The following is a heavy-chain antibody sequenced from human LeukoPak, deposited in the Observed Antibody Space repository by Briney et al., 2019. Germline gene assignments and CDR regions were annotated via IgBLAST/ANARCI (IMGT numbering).Heavy chain of an antibody. CDR2: IWYDGNNK. CDR3: ARAATVTTSPLDY. Sequence: GGSLRLSCAASGFTFSSYGMHWVRQAPGKGLEWVAVIWYDGNNKYYADSVKGRFTISRDNSKNTLYLQMNSLRAEDTTVYYCARAATVTTSPLDYWGQGTLVTVSS. D-gene: IGHD4-17*01. V-gene: IGHV3-33*01. J-gene: IGHJ4*02. CDR1: GFTFSSYG.